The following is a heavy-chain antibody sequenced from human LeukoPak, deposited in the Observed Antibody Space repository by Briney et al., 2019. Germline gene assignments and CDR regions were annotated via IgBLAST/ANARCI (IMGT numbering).Heavy chain of an antibody. V-gene: IGHV1-2*02. J-gene: IGHJ5*02. D-gene: IGHD6-19*01. CDR3: ARDHAVAGTRDNWFDP. CDR2: INPNSGGT. CDR1: GYTFTGYY. Sequence: ASVKVSCKASGYTFTGYYMHWVRQAPGQGLEWMGWINPNSGGTNYAQKFQGRVTMTRDTSISTAYMELSRLRSDDTAVYYCARDHAVAGTRDNWFDPWGQGTLVTVSS.